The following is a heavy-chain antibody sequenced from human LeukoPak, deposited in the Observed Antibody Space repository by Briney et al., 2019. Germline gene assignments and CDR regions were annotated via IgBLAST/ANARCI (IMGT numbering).Heavy chain of an antibody. D-gene: IGHD2-2*03. V-gene: IGHV3-30*02. CDR1: GFTLNTYG. Sequence: GGSLRLSCAASGFTLNTYGMHWVRQAPGKGLEWVAFIRFDGSNKYYADSVKGRFTISRDNSKNTLYLQMKSLRPEDTAVYYCPRGDGYCSSASCSGNWGQGTLVTVSS. CDR2: IRFDGSNK. J-gene: IGHJ4*02. CDR3: PRGDGYCSSASCSGN.